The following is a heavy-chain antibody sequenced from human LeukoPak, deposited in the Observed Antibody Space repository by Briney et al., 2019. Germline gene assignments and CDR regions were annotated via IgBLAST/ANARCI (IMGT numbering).Heavy chain of an antibody. CDR3: ARANPPALYCSSTSCYSRFDY. V-gene: IGHV1-18*01. CDR2: ISAYNGNT. Sequence: GASVKVSCKASGYTFTSYGISWVRQAPGQGLEWMGRISAYNGNTNYAQKLQGRVTMTTDTSTSTAYMELRSLRSDDTAVYYCARANPPALYCSSTSCYSRFDYWGQGTLVTVSS. J-gene: IGHJ4*02. D-gene: IGHD2-2*01. CDR1: GYTFTSYG.